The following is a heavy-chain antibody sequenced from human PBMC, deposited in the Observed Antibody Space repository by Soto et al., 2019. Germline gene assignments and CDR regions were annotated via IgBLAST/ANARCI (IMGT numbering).Heavy chain of an antibody. V-gene: IGHV3-30-3*01. J-gene: IGHJ4*02. D-gene: IGHD2-21*02. Sequence: QVQLVESGGGVVQPGRSLRISCAASGFTFSPYTMHWVRQAPGKGLDWVAVISYDGNDKFYADSVKGRFTISRDNSENTLYRQMNSLRAEDTAVYYCARGGGFCGGDCYKGGIDYWGQGTLVTVSS. CDR1: GFTFSPYT. CDR2: ISYDGNDK. CDR3: ARGGGFCGGDCYKGGIDY.